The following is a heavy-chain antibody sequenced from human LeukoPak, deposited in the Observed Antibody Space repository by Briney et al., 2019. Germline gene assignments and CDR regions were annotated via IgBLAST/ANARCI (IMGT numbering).Heavy chain of an antibody. D-gene: IGHD2-2*02. CDR3: ARAYRSSTSCYTWGYFQH. Sequence: ASVKVSCKASGGTFSSYAISWVRQAPGQGLEWMGGIIPIFGTANYAQKFQGRVTITADESTSTAYMELSSLRSEDTAVYYCARAYRSSTSCYTWGYFQHWGQGTLVTVSS. J-gene: IGHJ1*01. CDR1: GGTFSSYA. V-gene: IGHV1-69*13. CDR2: IIPIFGTA.